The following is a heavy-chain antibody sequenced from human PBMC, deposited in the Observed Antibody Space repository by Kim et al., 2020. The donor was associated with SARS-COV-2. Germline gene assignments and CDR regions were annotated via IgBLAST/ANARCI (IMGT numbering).Heavy chain of an antibody. CDR1: GGSISSYY. V-gene: IGHV4-59*13. Sequence: SETLSLTCTVSGGSISSYYWSWIRQPPGKGLEWIGYIYYSGSTNYNPSLKSRVTISVDTSKNQFSLKLSSVTAADTAVYYCARDGDWNMNAFDIWGQGT. D-gene: IGHD1-1*01. CDR2: IYYSGST. CDR3: ARDGDWNMNAFDI. J-gene: IGHJ3*02.